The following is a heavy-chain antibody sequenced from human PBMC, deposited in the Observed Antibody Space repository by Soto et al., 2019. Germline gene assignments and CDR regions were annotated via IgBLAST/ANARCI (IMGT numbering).Heavy chain of an antibody. J-gene: IGHJ6*02. Sequence: QLQLQESGPGLVKPSETLSLTCTVSGGSISSNSYYWASIRQPPGKGLEWIGNIYYSGTTHYNPSLKSRVTISVDTSKNQFSLKLSSVTAADTAVYYCARHKGGYYSGVDVWGQGTTVTVSS. CDR2: IYYSGTT. V-gene: IGHV4-39*01. D-gene: IGHD3-16*01. CDR3: ARHKGGYYSGVDV. CDR1: GGSISSNSYY.